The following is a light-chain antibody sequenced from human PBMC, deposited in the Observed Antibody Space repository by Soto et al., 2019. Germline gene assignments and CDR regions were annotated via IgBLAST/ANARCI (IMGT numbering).Light chain of an antibody. CDR2: EVN. Sequence: QSALTQPPSASGSPGQSVTISCTGTSSDVGGYNYVSWYQQHPGKAPKLMIYEVNKRPSGVPDRFSGSKSANTASLTVSGLQAEDEADYYCSSYARSNNFRVFGTGTKVTVL. CDR3: SSYARSNNFRV. V-gene: IGLV2-8*01. CDR1: SSDVGGYNY. J-gene: IGLJ1*01.